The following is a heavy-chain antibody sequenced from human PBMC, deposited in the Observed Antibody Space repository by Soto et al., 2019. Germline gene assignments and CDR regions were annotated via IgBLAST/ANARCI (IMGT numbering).Heavy chain of an antibody. D-gene: IGHD3-22*01. Sequence: GASVKVSCKASGGTFSSYAISWVRQAPGQGLEWMGGIIPIFGTANYAQKFQGRVTITADKSTSTAYMELSSLRSEGTAVYYCARDPYYYDSSGYLDYWGQGTLVTVSS. CDR3: ARDPYYYDSSGYLDY. CDR2: IIPIFGTA. CDR1: GGTFSSYA. J-gene: IGHJ4*02. V-gene: IGHV1-69*06.